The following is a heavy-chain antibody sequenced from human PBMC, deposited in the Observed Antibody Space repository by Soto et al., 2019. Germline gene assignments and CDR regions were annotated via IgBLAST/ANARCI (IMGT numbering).Heavy chain of an antibody. CDR2: ISAYNGNT. CDR3: AXGPSLERPRAITAEVDY. D-gene: IGHD1-1*01. V-gene: IGHV1-18*01. Sequence: QVQLVQSGAEVKKPGASVKVSCKASGYTFTSYGISWVRQAPGQGLEWMGWISAYNGNTNYAQKLQXXXXXXXXXXXXXXXXXXXXXXXXXXXXXXXAXGPSLERPRAITAEVDYWGQGTLVTVSS. J-gene: IGHJ4*02. CDR1: GYTFTSYG.